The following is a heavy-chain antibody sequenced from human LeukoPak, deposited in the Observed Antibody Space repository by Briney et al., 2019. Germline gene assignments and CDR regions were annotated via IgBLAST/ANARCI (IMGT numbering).Heavy chain of an antibody. CDR2: INPSGGST. V-gene: IGHV1-46*01. Sequence: ASVKVSCKASGYTFTSYYMHWVRQAPGQGLEWMGIINPSGGSTNYAQKFQGRVTMTRDTSTSTVYMELSSLRSEDTAVYYCARDTTYIVHQWLVGSLDYWGQGTLVTVSS. CDR1: GYTFTSYY. J-gene: IGHJ4*02. D-gene: IGHD6-19*01. CDR3: ARDTTYIVHQWLVGSLDY.